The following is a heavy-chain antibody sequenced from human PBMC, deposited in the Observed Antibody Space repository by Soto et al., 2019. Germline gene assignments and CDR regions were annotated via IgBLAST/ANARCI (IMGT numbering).Heavy chain of an antibody. V-gene: IGHV4-59*01. J-gene: IGHJ5*02. CDR2: IYYSGST. CDR1: CGKSSSYD. CDR3: ARSYCSFLFHSFHP. D-gene: IGHD6-6*01. Sequence: VACGKSSSYDGSWIRKIPGKVLEWIGYIYYSGSTNYNPSLKSRVTISVDTSKNQFSLKLSSVTAADTALYFCARSYCSFLFHSFHPWGQAPLVTVS.